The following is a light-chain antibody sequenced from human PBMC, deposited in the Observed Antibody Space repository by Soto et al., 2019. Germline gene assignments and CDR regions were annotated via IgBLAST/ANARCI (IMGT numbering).Light chain of an antibody. CDR2: EVT. CDR3: SSYTNINTRACV. Sequence: QSALTQPASVSGSPGPSITISCTGTSGDIGSYNRVSWYQQHPGKAPKLIIYEVTDRPSGVSNRFSGSKSGNTASLTISGLQAEDEDEYYCSSYTNINTRACVFGTGTKLTVL. CDR1: SGDIGSYNR. V-gene: IGLV2-14*01. J-gene: IGLJ1*01.